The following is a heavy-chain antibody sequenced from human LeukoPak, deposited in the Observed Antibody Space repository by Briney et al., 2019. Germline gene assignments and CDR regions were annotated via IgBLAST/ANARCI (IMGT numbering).Heavy chain of an antibody. CDR2: ISYDGSNE. Sequence: GGSLRLSCAASGFAFSSYAMHWVRQAPGKGLEWVAFISYDGSNEYYADSVRGRFTISKDNSKNTEHLQMNSLRTEDTAVYYCARGWYYDSSSGRHPDYYYYGMDVWGQGTTVIVSS. V-gene: IGHV3-30*04. CDR3: ARGWYYDSSSGRHPDYYYYGMDV. D-gene: IGHD3-3*01. CDR1: GFAFSSYA. J-gene: IGHJ6*02.